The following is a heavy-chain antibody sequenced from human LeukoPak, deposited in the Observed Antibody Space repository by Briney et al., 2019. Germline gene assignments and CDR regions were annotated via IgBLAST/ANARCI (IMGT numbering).Heavy chain of an antibody. CDR1: GGSISSYY. V-gene: IGHV4-59*08. Sequence: SETLSLTCTVSGGSISSYYWSWIRQPPGKGLEWIGYIYYSGSTNYNPSPKSRVTISVDTSKNQFSLKLSSVTAADTAVYYCARVQFTMIVVVILGSFDIWGQGTTVIVSS. CDR2: IYYSGST. D-gene: IGHD3-22*01. J-gene: IGHJ3*02. CDR3: ARVQFTMIVVVILGSFDI.